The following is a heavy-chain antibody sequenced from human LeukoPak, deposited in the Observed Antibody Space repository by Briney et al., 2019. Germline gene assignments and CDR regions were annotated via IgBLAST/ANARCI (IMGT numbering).Heavy chain of an antibody. CDR3: VRGGRSVVPGSMVDY. CDR2: INPSGGGT. D-gene: IGHD2-2*01. CDR1: GYTVTSYD. Sequence: ASVKVSCKASGYTVTSYDMHWVRQAPGQGLEWMGIINPSGGGTSYAQKFQGRVTMTRDTSTSTVYMELRSLRFEDTAVYYCVRGGRSVVPGSMVDYWGQGTLVTVSS. J-gene: IGHJ4*02. V-gene: IGHV1-46*03.